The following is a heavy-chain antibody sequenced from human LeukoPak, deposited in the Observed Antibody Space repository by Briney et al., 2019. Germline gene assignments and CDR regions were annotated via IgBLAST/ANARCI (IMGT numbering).Heavy chain of an antibody. CDR1: GFTFNTYW. CDR3: ARSPSNGQAVFDI. CDR2: ISSSGSST. V-gene: IGHV3-23*01. J-gene: IGHJ3*02. D-gene: IGHD2-8*01. Sequence: PGGSLRLSCVGSGFTFNTYWIHWVRQAPGKGLEWVSVISSSGSSTYYADSVKGRFTISRDNLKNTLYLQMNSLRAEDTAVYYCARSPSNGQAVFDIWGQGTMVTVSS.